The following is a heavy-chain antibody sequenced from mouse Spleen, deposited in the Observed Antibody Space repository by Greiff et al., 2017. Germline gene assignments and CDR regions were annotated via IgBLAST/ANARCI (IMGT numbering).Heavy chain of an antibody. CDR1: GYTFTSYW. J-gene: IGHJ3*01. CDR3: ARGTARAKAWFAY. CDR2: IHPNSGST. Sequence: VQLQQPGAELVKPGASVKLSCKASGYTFTSYWMHWVKQRPGQGLEWIGMIHPNSGSTNYNEKFKSKATLTVDKSSSTAYMQLSSLTSEDSAVYYCARGTARAKAWFAYWGQGTLVTVSA. V-gene: IGHV1-64*01. D-gene: IGHD3-2*01.